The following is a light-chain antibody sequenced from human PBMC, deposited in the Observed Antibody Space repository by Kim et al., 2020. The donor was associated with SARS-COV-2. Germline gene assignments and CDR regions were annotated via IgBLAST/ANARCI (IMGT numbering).Light chain of an antibody. CDR3: QQYSSFPRT. CDR1: QRIGTC. J-gene: IGKJ2*01. Sequence: SACVGSRVPNTCRAIQRIGTCLAWYQQKPGQAPKFLIYMASALETGVPSRFSGSGSGTEFTLTISSLQPDDFGTYYCQQYSSFPRTFGQGTKLEI. CDR2: MAS. V-gene: IGKV1-5*03.